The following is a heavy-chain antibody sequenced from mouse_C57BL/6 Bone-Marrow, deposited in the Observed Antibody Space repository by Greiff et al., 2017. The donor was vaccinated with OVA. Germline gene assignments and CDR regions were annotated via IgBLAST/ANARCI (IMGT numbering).Heavy chain of an antibody. CDR2: IDPSDGYT. Sequence: VQLQESGAELVMPGASVKLSCKASGYAFTSYWMNWVKQRPGQGLEWIGEIDPSDGYTNYNEKFKGKSTLTVDKSSSTAYMQLSSLTSEDSAVXYCARERGAYWGQGTLVTVSA. J-gene: IGHJ3*01. V-gene: IGHV1-69*01. CDR3: ARERGAY. CDR1: GYAFTSYW.